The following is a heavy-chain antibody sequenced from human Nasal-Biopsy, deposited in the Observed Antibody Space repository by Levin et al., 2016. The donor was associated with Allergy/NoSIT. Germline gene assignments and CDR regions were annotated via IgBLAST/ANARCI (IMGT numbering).Heavy chain of an antibody. J-gene: IGHJ5*01. V-gene: IGHV3-23*01. Sequence: GGSLRLSCAASGFTFDTFDMTWVRQAPGQGLEWVSVILGSDDTTYYADSMKGRFTISRDSSKNTLYLQMTDLRAEDTAVYYCVKGAWCDFWGQGTLVTVSS. CDR1: GFTFDTFD. CDR3: VKGAWCDF. CDR2: ILGSDDTT.